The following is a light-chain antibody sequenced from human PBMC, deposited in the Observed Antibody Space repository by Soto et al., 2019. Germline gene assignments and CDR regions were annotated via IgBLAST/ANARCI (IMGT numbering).Light chain of an antibody. CDR2: AAS. CDR3: PQANSYPLT. Sequence: DIQVTQSPSSVSASVGDRVTITCRASQGISNWLAWYQQKPGKAPKLLIYAASTLQDGVPSRFSGSGSGTDFTLTISSLKPEDCATYSCPQANSYPLTFGGGTKVEV. V-gene: IGKV1-12*01. CDR1: QGISNW. J-gene: IGKJ4*01.